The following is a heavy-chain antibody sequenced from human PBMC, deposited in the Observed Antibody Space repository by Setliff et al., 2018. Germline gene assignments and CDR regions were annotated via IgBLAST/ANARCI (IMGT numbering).Heavy chain of an antibody. D-gene: IGHD3-3*01. CDR3: ARMSGFQYMDV. CDR2: MYASGTA. Sequence: SETLSLTCTVSGGSVSSGSHYWGWIRQPAVKGLEWIGHMYASGTAKYNPSLKTRVTISLDTSKNQFSLKLNSVTAADTAVYYCARMSGFQYMDVWGKGTTVTVSS. CDR1: GGSVSSGSHY. V-gene: IGHV4-61*09. J-gene: IGHJ6*03.